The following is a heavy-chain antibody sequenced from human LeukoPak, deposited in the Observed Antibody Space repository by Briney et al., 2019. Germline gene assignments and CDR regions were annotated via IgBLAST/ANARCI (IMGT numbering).Heavy chain of an antibody. CDR3: ARDRAVVVAATDY. CDR1: GYTFTTYG. Sequence: GASVKVSCKASGYTFTTYGISWVRQAPGQGLEWMGWISPYNGNTNYAQKLQGRVTMTTDTSTSTAYMELRSQRSDDTAVYYCARDRAVVVAATDYWGQGTLVTVSS. J-gene: IGHJ4*02. V-gene: IGHV1-18*01. CDR2: ISPYNGNT. D-gene: IGHD2-15*01.